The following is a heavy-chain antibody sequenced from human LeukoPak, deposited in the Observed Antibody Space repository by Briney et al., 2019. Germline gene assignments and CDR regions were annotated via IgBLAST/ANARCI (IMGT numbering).Heavy chain of an antibody. Sequence: GESLKISCKGSGYSFTTYWIGWVRQKPGKGLEWMGIIYPGDSDTRYSPSFQGQVTISADKSISTAYLQWSSLKASDTVMYYCARPSTVNAFDIWGQGTMVTVSS. J-gene: IGHJ3*02. CDR3: ARPSTVNAFDI. CDR2: IYPGDSDT. V-gene: IGHV5-51*01. CDR1: GYSFTTYW. D-gene: IGHD5/OR15-5a*01.